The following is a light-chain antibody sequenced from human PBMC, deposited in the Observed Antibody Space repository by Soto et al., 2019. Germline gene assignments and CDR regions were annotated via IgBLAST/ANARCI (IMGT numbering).Light chain of an antibody. V-gene: IGLV2-14*03. CDR1: SSDVGGYIF. Sequence: QSVLTQPASVSGSPGQSITISCTGTSSDVGGYIFVSWYQHHPGKAPKLMIYDVSDRPSGVSNRFSGSKSGNTASLTISGLQAEDEADYYCSSYTTSNTHVFGTGTKVTVL. J-gene: IGLJ1*01. CDR2: DVS. CDR3: SSYTTSNTHV.